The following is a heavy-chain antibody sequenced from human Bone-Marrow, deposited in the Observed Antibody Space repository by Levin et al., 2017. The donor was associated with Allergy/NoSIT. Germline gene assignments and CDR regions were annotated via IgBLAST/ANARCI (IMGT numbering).Heavy chain of an antibody. V-gene: IGHV4-59*01. J-gene: IGHJ4*02. CDR3: ARSLRRENFDY. D-gene: IGHD5-24*01. Sequence: PSETLSLTCTVSGDSLSSYYWSWIRQPPGKRLEWIAYISYSGSTNYNPSLKSRVTLSVDTSKNHFSLNLTSVTAAGTAVYYCARSLRRENFDYWGQGILVTVSS. CDR1: GDSLSSYY. CDR2: ISYSGST.